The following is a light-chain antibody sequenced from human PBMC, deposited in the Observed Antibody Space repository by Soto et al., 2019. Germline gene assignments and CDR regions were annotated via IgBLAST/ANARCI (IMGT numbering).Light chain of an antibody. CDR2: ETS. J-gene: IGKJ4*01. V-gene: IGKV3-11*01. Sequence: EVVLTQSPDTLSLSPGERATLSCRASQDVGKFLVWYQQKPGLSPSLVIYETSKRATDIPDRFSGSGSGTDFTLTINPLEPEDVGVYYCQQRKNWPLTFGGGTKVDLK. CDR1: QDVGKF. CDR3: QQRKNWPLT.